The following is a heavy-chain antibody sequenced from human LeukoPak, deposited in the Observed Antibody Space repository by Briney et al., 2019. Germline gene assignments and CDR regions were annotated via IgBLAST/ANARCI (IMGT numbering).Heavy chain of an antibody. Sequence: GGSLRLSCAASGFTFSGYWMSWVRQAPGKGPEWVANIKYDGSEKNYVDSVKGRFTISRDNAKNSLYLQINSLRADDMAVYYCAREGVHWYRYFDYWGQGTLVTVSS. CDR3: AREGVHWYRYFDY. D-gene: IGHD2-8*02. CDR2: IKYDGSEK. CDR1: GFTFSGYW. V-gene: IGHV3-7*01. J-gene: IGHJ4*02.